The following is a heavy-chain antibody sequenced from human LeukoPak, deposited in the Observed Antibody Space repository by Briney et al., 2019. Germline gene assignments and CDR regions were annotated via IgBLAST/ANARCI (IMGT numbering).Heavy chain of an antibody. V-gene: IGHV4-34*01. CDR1: GGSFSGYY. CDR3: AMTYYYDSSGYYFDY. Sequence: SETLSLTCIVSGGSFSGYYWSWIRQPPGKGLEWIGEINHSGSTNYNPSLKSRVTISVDTSKNQFSLKLSSVTAADTAVYYCAMTYYYDSSGYYFDYWGQGTLVTVSS. D-gene: IGHD3-22*01. CDR2: INHSGST. J-gene: IGHJ4*02.